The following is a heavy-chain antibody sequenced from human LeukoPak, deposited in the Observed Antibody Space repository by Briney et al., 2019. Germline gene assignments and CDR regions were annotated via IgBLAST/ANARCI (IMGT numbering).Heavy chain of an antibody. CDR1: GYTFPDYY. CDR3: ASRSGQLPYYFDY. V-gene: IGHV1-18*04. D-gene: IGHD2-2*01. CDR2: INVYNGDT. J-gene: IGHJ4*02. Sequence: ASVKVSCKTSGYTFPDYYIHWVRQAPGQGLEWMGWINVYNGDTNYAQKLQGRVAMTTDTSTSTTYMELRSLRSDDTAVYYCASRSGQLPYYFDYWGQGTLVTVSS.